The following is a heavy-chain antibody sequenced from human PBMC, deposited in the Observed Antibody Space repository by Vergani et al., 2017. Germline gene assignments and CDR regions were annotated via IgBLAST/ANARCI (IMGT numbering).Heavy chain of an antibody. CDR3: ARVEIRFGEWLTRGMYV. CDR2: INPSGGST. V-gene: IGHV1-46*01. J-gene: IGHJ6*02. CDR1: GYTFTSYY. Sequence: QVQLVQSGAEVKKPGASVKVSCKASGYTFTSYYMHWVRQAPGQGLEWMGIINPSGGSTSYAQKFQGRVTMTRDTSTSTVYMELSSLRSEDTAVYYCARVEIRFGEWLTRGMYVWGQGTTVTVSS. D-gene: IGHD3-10*01.